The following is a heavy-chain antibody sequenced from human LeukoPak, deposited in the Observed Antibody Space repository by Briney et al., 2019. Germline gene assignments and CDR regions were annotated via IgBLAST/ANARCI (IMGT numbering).Heavy chain of an antibody. J-gene: IGHJ5*02. Sequence: GGSLRLSCAASGFTFSSYAMHWVRQAPGKGLEWVAVISYDGSNKYYADSVNGRFTISRDNSKNTLYLQMNSLRAEDTAVYYCARDVVPAAIGGWFDPWGQGTLVTVSS. CDR2: ISYDGSNK. D-gene: IGHD2-2*02. CDR3: ARDVVPAAIGGWFDP. V-gene: IGHV3-30-3*01. CDR1: GFTFSSYA.